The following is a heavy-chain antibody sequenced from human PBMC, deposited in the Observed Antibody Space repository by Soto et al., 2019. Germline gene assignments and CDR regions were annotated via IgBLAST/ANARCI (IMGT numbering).Heavy chain of an antibody. CDR2: ISGSGGST. J-gene: IGHJ4*02. D-gene: IGHD3-22*01. CDR1: GFTFSSYA. Sequence: GGSLRLSCAASGFTFSSYAMRWVRQAPGKGLEWVSAISGSGGSTYYADSVKGRFTISRDKSKNTLYLQMNSLRAEDTAVYYCAKPISGYYAPSDHWGQGTQVTVSS. CDR3: AKPISGYYAPSDH. V-gene: IGHV3-23*01.